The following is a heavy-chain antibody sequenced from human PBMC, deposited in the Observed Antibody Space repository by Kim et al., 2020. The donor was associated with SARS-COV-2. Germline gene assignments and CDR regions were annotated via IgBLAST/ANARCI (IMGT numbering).Heavy chain of an antibody. D-gene: IGHD1-26*01. V-gene: IGHV2-70*01. CDR3: ARIRIVGATTTHFDY. CDR2: IDWDDDK. CDR1: GFSLSTSGMC. Sequence: SGPTLVNPTQTLTLTCTFSGFSLSTSGMCVSWIRQPPGKALEWLALIDWDDDKYYSTSLKTRLTISKDTSKNQVVLTMTNMDPVDTATYYCARIRIVGATTTHFDYWGQGTLVTVSS. J-gene: IGHJ4*02.